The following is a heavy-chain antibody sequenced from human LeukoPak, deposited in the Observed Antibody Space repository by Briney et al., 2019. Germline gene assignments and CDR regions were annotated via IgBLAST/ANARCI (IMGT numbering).Heavy chain of an antibody. V-gene: IGHV4-59*01. CDR2: IYYSGST. D-gene: IGHD3-9*01. CDR3: ARVGWGYNDTIHTDTIMAFDP. Sequence: SETLSLTCTVSGGSISSYYWSWIRQPPGKGLEWIGYIYYSGSTNYNPSLKSRVTISVDTSKNQFSLKLSSVTAADTAVYYCARVGWGYNDTIHTDTIMAFDPWGQGTLVTVSS. CDR1: GGSISSYY. J-gene: IGHJ5*02.